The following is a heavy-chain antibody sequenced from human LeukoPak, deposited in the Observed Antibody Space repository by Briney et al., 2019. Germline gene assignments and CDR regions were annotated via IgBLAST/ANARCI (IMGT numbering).Heavy chain of an antibody. Sequence: SETLSLTCTVSGGSISSGGYYWSWIRQHPGKGLEWIGYIYYSGSTYYNPSLKSRVTTSVDTSKNQFSLKLSSVTAADTAVYYCARDGYYDSSGKGFDYWGQGTLVTVSS. J-gene: IGHJ4*02. V-gene: IGHV4-31*03. CDR3: ARDGYYDSSGKGFDY. CDR2: IYYSGST. D-gene: IGHD3-22*01. CDR1: GGSISSGGYY.